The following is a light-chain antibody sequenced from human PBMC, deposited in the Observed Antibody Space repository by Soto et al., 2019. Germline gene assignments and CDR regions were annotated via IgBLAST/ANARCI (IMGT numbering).Light chain of an antibody. V-gene: IGKV1-33*01. CDR2: DAS. Sequence: DIQMTQSPSSLSASVGDRVTITCQASDDISNYLNWYQQKPGKAPKVLIYDASHFESGVPSRFSGGASGTEFTFTISSLQVEDIATYYCHQYADLPLTFGPGTKVDIK. J-gene: IGKJ3*01. CDR1: DDISNY. CDR3: HQYADLPLT.